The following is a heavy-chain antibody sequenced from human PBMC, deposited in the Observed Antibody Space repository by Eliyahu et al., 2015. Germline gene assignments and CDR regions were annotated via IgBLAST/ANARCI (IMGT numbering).Heavy chain of an antibody. Sequence: EVQLAESGGGLVKPGGSIRLSCAAXGFXFXXAWMNWVRQAPGKGLEWVGRIKSETEGGTADYAAPVRGRFTISRDDSKNMVYLQMSSLKTEDTALYYCATCLRWGSSSGDRWGQGTLVTVSS. J-gene: IGHJ5*02. CDR3: ATCLRWGSSSGDR. CDR2: IKSETEGGTA. D-gene: IGHD3-10*01. CDR1: GFXFXXAW. V-gene: IGHV3-15*01.